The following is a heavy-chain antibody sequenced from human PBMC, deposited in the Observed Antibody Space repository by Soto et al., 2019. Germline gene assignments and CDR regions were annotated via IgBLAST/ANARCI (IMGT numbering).Heavy chain of an antibody. D-gene: IGHD6-6*01. CDR1: GFTFSSYW. J-gene: IGHJ4*02. Sequence: GGSMRLSCAASGFTFSSYWMSWVRQAPGKGLEWVANIKQDGSEKYYVDSVKGRFTISRDNAKNSLYLQMNSLRAEDTAVYYCASLVGSSAFDYWGQGTLVTVSS. CDR2: IKQDGSEK. CDR3: ASLVGSSAFDY. V-gene: IGHV3-7*01.